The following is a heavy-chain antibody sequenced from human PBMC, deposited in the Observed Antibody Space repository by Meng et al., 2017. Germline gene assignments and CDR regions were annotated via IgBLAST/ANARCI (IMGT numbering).Heavy chain of an antibody. CDR2: INPNSGGT. V-gene: IGHV1-2*06. CDR3: ARGLYGSGSPREYFDY. Sequence: VRLCQSRARVKKPGASWKVSCKASGYTFTGYYMHWVRQAPGQGLEWMGRINPNSGGTNYAQKFQGRVTMTRDTSISTAYMELSRLRSDDTAVYYCARGLYGSGSPREYFDYWGQGTLVTVSS. J-gene: IGHJ4*02. CDR1: GYTFTGYY. D-gene: IGHD3-10*01.